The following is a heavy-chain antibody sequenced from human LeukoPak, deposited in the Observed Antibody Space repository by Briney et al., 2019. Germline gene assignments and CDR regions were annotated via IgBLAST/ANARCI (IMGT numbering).Heavy chain of an antibody. D-gene: IGHD4-17*01. Sequence: GASVKVSCKVSGYTLTELSMHWVRQAPGKGLEWMGGFDPEDGETIYAQKFQGRVTMTEDTSTDTAYMELSSLRSEDTAVYYCAAFLTVTNYHGMDVWGQGTTVTVSS. CDR1: GYTLTELS. CDR3: AAFLTVTNYHGMDV. V-gene: IGHV1-24*01. J-gene: IGHJ6*02. CDR2: FDPEDGET.